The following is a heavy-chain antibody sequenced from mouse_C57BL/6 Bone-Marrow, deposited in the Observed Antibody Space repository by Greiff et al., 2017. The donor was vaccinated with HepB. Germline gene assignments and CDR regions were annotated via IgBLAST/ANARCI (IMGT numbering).Heavy chain of an antibody. Sequence: VQLQQPGAELVKPGASVKLSCKASGYTFTSYWMQWVKQRPGQGLEWIGEIDPSDSYTNYNQKFKGKATLTVDTSSSTAYMQLSSLTSEDSAVYYCARELVYYGNWGQGTTLTVSS. CDR2: IDPSDSYT. V-gene: IGHV1-50*01. CDR1: GYTFTSYW. CDR3: ARELVYYGN. J-gene: IGHJ2*01. D-gene: IGHD2-1*01.